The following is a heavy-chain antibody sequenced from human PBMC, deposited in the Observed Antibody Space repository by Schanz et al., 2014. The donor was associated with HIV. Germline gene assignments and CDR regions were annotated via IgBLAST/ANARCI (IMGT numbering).Heavy chain of an antibody. V-gene: IGHV3-23*01. D-gene: IGHD1-1*01. CDR2: VIGSGVRT. J-gene: IGHJ6*02. CDR1: GFTFTNHA. Sequence: EVQLLESGGGLAQPGGSLTLSCAASGFTFTNHALSWVRQAPGRGLEWVSTVIGSGVRTIYADSVKGRFTISRDNSKSILYLQMSSLRREDTAVYYCAKERRERWLPGRGGLDVWGQGTTVAVSS. CDR3: AKERRERWLPGRGGLDV.